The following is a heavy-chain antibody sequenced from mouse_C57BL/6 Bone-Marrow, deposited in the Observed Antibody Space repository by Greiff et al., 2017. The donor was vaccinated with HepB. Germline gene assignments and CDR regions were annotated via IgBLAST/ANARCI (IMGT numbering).Heavy chain of an antibody. Sequence: LEESGAELVRPGASVKLSCKASGYTFTDYYINWVKQRPGQGLEWIARIYPGSGNTYYNEKFKGKATLTAEKSSSTAYMQLSSLTSEDSAVYFCARGDSSGYGFAYWGQGTLVTVSA. V-gene: IGHV1-76*01. CDR2: IYPGSGNT. J-gene: IGHJ3*01. CDR1: GYTFTDYY. D-gene: IGHD3-2*02. CDR3: ARGDSSGYGFAY.